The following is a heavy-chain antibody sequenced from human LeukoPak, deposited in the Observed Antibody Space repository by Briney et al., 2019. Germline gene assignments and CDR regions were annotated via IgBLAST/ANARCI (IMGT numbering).Heavy chain of an antibody. CDR1: GGSFSGYY. CDR2: INHSGST. CDR3: ARHTRRDGYYYGSGGEGPFDY. J-gene: IGHJ4*02. Sequence: PSETLSLTCAVYGGSFSGYYWSWIRQPPGKGLEWIGEINHSGSTNYNPSLKSRVTISVDTSKNQFSLKLSSVTAADTAVYYCARHTRRDGYYYGSGGEGPFDYWGQGTLVTVSS. V-gene: IGHV4-34*01. D-gene: IGHD3-10*01.